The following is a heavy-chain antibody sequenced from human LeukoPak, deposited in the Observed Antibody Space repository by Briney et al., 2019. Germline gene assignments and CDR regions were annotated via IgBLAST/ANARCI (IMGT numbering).Heavy chain of an antibody. CDR3: ARVQGKNCWDY. J-gene: IGHJ4*02. V-gene: IGHV3-7*01. Sequence: GGSLRLSCAASGFTFSNFWMSWVRQAPGKGLEWVANIKEDESEQYYVDSVKGRSTTSRDNAKNSLFLQMNSLRAEDTAVFYCARVQGKNCWDYWGQGTLVSVSS. D-gene: IGHD2-21*02. CDR2: IKEDESEQ. CDR1: GFTFSNFW.